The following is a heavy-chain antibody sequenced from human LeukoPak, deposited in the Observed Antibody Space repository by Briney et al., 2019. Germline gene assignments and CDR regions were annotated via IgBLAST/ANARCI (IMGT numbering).Heavy chain of an antibody. CDR2: IYYSGST. V-gene: IGHV4-39*07. D-gene: IGHD6-19*01. CDR1: GGSISSSSYY. CDR3: ARTTGKQWLPRVNWFDP. J-gene: IGHJ5*02. Sequence: PSETLSLTCTVSGGSISSSSYYWGWIRQPPGKGLEWIGSIYYSGSTYYNPSLKSRVTISVDTSKNQFSLKLSSVTAADTAVYYCARTTGKQWLPRVNWFDPWGQGTLVTASS.